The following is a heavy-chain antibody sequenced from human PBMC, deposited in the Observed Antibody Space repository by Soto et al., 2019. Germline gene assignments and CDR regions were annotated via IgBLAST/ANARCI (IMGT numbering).Heavy chain of an antibody. CDR3: AKERHAVVRGAFHT. J-gene: IGHJ3*02. Sequence: EVQLLESGGALVQPGGSLRLSCAASGFTFDGYAVSWVRQAPGKRLEWVSSISNSGDSRYYPESVEGRFTISRDNSKNMLFLQMDSLRADDTAISYCAKERHAVVRGAFHTWGQSTIVTVSS. CDR1: GFTFDGYA. D-gene: IGHD6-19*01. CDR2: ISNSGDSR. V-gene: IGHV3-23*01.